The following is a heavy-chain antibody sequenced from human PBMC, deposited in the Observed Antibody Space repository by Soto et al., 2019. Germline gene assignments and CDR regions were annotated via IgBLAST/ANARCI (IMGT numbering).Heavy chain of an antibody. V-gene: IGHV4-39*07. CDR1: GGSISSSSYY. CDR2: INHSGST. Sequence: SETLSLTCTVSGGSISSSSYYWGWIRQPPGKGLEWFGEINHSGSTNYNPSLKSRVTISVDTSKNQFSLKLSSVTAADTAVYYCARGRIFGVVTDYYYMDVWGKGTTVTAP. D-gene: IGHD3-3*01. CDR3: ARGRIFGVVTDYYYMDV. J-gene: IGHJ6*03.